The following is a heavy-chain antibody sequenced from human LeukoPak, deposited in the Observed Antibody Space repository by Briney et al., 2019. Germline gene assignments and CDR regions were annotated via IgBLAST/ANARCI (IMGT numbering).Heavy chain of an antibody. CDR2: INHSGST. CDR1: GGSFSGYY. CDR3: ARTSGYDYGRLPFVYPFDP. V-gene: IGHV4-34*01. Sequence: PSETLSLTCAVYGGSFSGYYWSWIRQPPGKGLEWIGEINHSGSTNYNPSLKSRVTISVDTSKNQFSLKLSSVTAADTAVYYCARTSGYDYGRLPFVYPFDPWGQGTLVTVSS. J-gene: IGHJ5*02. D-gene: IGHD5-12*01.